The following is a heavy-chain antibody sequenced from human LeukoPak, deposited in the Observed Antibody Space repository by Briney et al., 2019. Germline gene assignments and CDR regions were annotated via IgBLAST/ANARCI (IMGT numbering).Heavy chain of an antibody. CDR3: ARDDYDNSGSY. CDR1: GLTFSSEN. J-gene: IGHJ4*02. D-gene: IGHD3-22*01. CDR2: ISSSSDSI. Sequence: GGSLRLSCAASGLTFSSENMNWVRQAPGMGLEWVSYISSSSDSIYYADSVKGRFTVSRYNAKNSLYLQMNSLRVEDTAIYYCARDDYDNSGSYWGQGTLVTVSS. V-gene: IGHV3-48*04.